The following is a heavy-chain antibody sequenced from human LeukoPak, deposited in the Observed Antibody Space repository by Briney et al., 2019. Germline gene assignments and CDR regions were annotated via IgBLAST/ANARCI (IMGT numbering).Heavy chain of an antibody. CDR1: GGTFSSYA. V-gene: IGHV1-69*05. J-gene: IGHJ4*02. CDR3: ASEKKYYYDSSGYFDDY. Sequence: SVEVSCKASGGTFSSYAISWVRQAPGQGLEWMGMIIPIFGTSNYAQKFQGRVTITTDESTSTAYMELSSLRSEDTAVYYCASEKKYYYDSSGYFDDYWGQGTLVTVSS. CDR2: IIPIFGTS. D-gene: IGHD3-22*01.